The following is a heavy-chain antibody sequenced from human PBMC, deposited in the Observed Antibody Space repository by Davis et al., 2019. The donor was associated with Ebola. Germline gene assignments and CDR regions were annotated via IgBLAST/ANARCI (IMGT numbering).Heavy chain of an antibody. D-gene: IGHD1-26*01. Sequence: SETLSLTCAVYGESFSGYYWTWIRQPPGKGLEWIGEINHSGTTNYNPSLKSRVTISVDTSKNQFSLKVTSVSAADTAVYYCAIQIVGATRVFDYWGQGTLVTVSS. CDR1: GESFSGYY. J-gene: IGHJ4*02. CDR2: INHSGTT. V-gene: IGHV4-34*01. CDR3: AIQIVGATRVFDY.